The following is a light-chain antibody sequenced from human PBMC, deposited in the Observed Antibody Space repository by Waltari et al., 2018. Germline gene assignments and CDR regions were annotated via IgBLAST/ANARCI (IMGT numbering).Light chain of an antibody. V-gene: IGLV4-69*01. Sequence: QLVVTQSPSASASLGASVKLTCTLSIGHATSAIAWHQQQSEPRPRFVMRVNSDGGHTKGDGIPDRFSGSSSGAERYLTISSLQSEDEAEYYCQSWDTETVVFGGGTKVTVL. CDR3: QSWDTETVV. CDR2: VNSDGGH. CDR1: IGHATSA. J-gene: IGLJ2*01.